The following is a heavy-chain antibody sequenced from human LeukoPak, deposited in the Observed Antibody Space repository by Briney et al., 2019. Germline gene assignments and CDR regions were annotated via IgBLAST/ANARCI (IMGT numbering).Heavy chain of an antibody. Sequence: PGGSLRLSCAASGFTFSSYAMSWVRQAPGKGLEWVSAISGSGGSTYYADSVKGRFTISRDNSKNTLYLQMNSLRAEDTAVYYCAKSRAILTGTRYYFDYWGQGTLVTVSS. J-gene: IGHJ4*02. D-gene: IGHD1-7*01. V-gene: IGHV3-23*01. CDR2: ISGSGGST. CDR1: GFTFSSYA. CDR3: AKSRAILTGTRYYFDY.